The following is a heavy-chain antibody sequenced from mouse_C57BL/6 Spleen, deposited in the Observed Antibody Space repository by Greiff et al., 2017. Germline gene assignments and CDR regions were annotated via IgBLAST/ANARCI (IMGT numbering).Heavy chain of an antibody. D-gene: IGHD3-2*02. CDR1: GFSLTSYG. CDR3: ARGTAQANYAMDY. CDR2: IWSGGST. J-gene: IGHJ4*01. V-gene: IGHV2-2*01. Sequence: VQLQQSGPGLVQPSQSLSITCTVSGFSLTSYGVHWVRQSPGKGLEWLGVIWSGGSTDYNAAFISRLSISKDNSKSQVFFKMNSLQADDTAIYYCARGTAQANYAMDYWGQGTSVTVSS.